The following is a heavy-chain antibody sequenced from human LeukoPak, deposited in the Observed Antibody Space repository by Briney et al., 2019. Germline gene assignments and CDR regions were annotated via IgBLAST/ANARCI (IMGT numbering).Heavy chain of an antibody. Sequence: SETLSLTCTVSGGSISSYYWSWIRQPPGKGLEWIGYIYYSGSTNYNPSLKSRVTISVDTSKNQFSLKLSSVTAADTAVYYCARIRGWDILTGYPGFMDVWGQGTTVTVSS. CDR1: GGSISSYY. V-gene: IGHV4-59*08. CDR2: IYYSGST. CDR3: ARIRGWDILTGYPGFMDV. D-gene: IGHD3-9*01. J-gene: IGHJ6*02.